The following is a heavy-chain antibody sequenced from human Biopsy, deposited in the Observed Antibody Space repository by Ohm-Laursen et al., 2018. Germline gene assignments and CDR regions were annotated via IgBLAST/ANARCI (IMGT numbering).Heavy chain of an antibody. J-gene: IGHJ2*01. D-gene: IGHD3-22*01. CDR1: GDSVTKYY. Sequence: GTLSLTCSVSGDSVTKYYWSWIRQPPGKGLEWIGHIYYSVMTNYNPSLQSRVSISVDTSKNHFSLRLRSVTPADTAINYCARDRGYYSDRTVPGYFDLWGRGTLVTVSS. V-gene: IGHV4-59*02. CDR3: ARDRGYYSDRTVPGYFDL. CDR2: IYYSVMT.